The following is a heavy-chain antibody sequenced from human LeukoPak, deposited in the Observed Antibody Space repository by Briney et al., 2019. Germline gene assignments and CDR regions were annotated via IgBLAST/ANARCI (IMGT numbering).Heavy chain of an antibody. CDR1: GYSFTTYY. CDR3: ANIDPVVYAIHY. D-gene: IGHD3-16*01. Sequence: GASVKVSCKASGYSFTTYYMHWVRQAPGQGLEWMGIINPSGGSTSYAQKFQGRVTMTRDTSTSTVYMELSSLRSEDTAVYYCANIDPVVYAIHYWGQGTLVTVSP. CDR2: INPSGGST. V-gene: IGHV1-46*01. J-gene: IGHJ4*02.